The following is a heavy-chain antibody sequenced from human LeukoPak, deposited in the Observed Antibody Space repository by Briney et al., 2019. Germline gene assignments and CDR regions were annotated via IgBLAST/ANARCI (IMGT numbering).Heavy chain of an antibody. V-gene: IGHV1-24*01. CDR2: FDPEDGET. CDR1: GYTFTGYY. Sequence: ASVKVSCKASGYTFTGYYMHWVRQAPGKGLEWMGGFDPEDGETIYAQKFQGRVTMTEDTSTDTAYMELSSLRSEDTAVYYCATDRSDSGYDWSFDYWGQGTLVTVSS. J-gene: IGHJ4*02. CDR3: ATDRSDSGYDWSFDY. D-gene: IGHD5-12*01.